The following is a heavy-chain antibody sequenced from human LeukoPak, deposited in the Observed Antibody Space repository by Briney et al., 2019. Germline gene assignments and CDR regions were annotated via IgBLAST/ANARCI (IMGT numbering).Heavy chain of an antibody. CDR2: VKQDGSEK. Sequence: SGGPLRLSCAASGFTFSSYWMSWVRQAPGKGLEWVANVKQDGSEKKYMDSVEGRFTISRDNAKNSLYLQMNSLRAEDTAVYYCARYHYGDHPFDPWGQGTLVTVSS. CDR1: GFTFSSYW. CDR3: ARYHYGDHPFDP. V-gene: IGHV3-7*01. J-gene: IGHJ5*02. D-gene: IGHD4-17*01.